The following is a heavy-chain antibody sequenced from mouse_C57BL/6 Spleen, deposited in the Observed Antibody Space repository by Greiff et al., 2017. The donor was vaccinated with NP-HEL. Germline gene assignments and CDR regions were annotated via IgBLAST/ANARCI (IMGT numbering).Heavy chain of an antibody. J-gene: IGHJ3*01. Sequence: QVQLQQSGPELVKPGASVKISCKASGYAFSSSWMNWVKQRPGKGLEWIGRIYPGDGDTNYNGKFKGKATLTADKSSSTAYMQLSSLTSEDSAVYFCARSDDGYAAYWGQGTLVTVSA. CDR2: IYPGDGDT. CDR3: ARSDDGYAAY. V-gene: IGHV1-82*01. D-gene: IGHD2-3*01. CDR1: GYAFSSSW.